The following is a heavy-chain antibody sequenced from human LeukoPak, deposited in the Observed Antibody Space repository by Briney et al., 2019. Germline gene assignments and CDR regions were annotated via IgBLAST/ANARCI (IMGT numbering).Heavy chain of an antibody. Sequence: GGSVTLYCSACGFTFSGYYMGWIRQAPGKGLGWVSYISSSGSTIYYADSVKGRFTISRDNAKNSLYLQMNSLRAEDTAVYYCARGYYDFWRGYYYWGQGTLVTVSS. J-gene: IGHJ4*02. CDR2: ISSSGSTI. CDR3: ARGYYDFWRGYYY. CDR1: GFTFSGYY. D-gene: IGHD3-3*01. V-gene: IGHV3-11*01.